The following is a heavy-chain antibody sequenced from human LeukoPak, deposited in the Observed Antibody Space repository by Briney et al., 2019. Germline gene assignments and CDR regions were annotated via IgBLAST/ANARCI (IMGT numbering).Heavy chain of an antibody. CDR1: GYTFTSYG. CDR3: ARDQGGGAAVAGPGYYYYGMDV. Sequence: VASVKVSCKASGYTFTSYGISWVRQAPGQGLEWMGWISAYNGNTNYAQKLQGRVTMTTDTSTSTAYMELRGLRSDDTAVYYCARDQGGGAAVAGPGYYYYGMDVWGQGTTVTVSS. V-gene: IGHV1-18*01. J-gene: IGHJ6*02. CDR2: ISAYNGNT. D-gene: IGHD6-19*01.